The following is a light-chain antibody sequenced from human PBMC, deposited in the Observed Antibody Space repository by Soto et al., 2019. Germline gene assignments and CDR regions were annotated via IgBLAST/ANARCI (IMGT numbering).Light chain of an antibody. J-gene: IGKJ1*01. CDR1: QAISSN. CDR3: QQYNNWPRT. Sequence: EIVMTQSPATLSVSRGERATLSCRANQAISSNLAWYQQKPGQAPRLLIYGASTRATGIPDRFSGSGSGTDFTLTISSLEPEDFAVYYCQQYNNWPRTFGQGTKVDIK. CDR2: GAS. V-gene: IGKV3-15*01.